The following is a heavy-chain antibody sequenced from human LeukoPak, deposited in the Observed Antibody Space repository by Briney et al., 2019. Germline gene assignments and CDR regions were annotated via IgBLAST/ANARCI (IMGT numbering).Heavy chain of an antibody. CDR1: GFTFSSYG. D-gene: IGHD3-3*01. Sequence: PGGSLRLSCAASGFTFSSYGMHWVRQAPGKGLEWVAVISYDGSNKYYADSVKGRFTISRDNSKNTLYLQMNSLRAEDTAVYYCARGSAAYYDFWSGNNFDYWGQGTLVTVSS. V-gene: IGHV3-30*03. CDR2: ISYDGSNK. J-gene: IGHJ4*02. CDR3: ARGSAAYYDFWSGNNFDY.